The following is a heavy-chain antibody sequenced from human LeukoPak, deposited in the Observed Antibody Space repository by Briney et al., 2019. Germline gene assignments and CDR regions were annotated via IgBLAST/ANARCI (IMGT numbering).Heavy chain of an antibody. D-gene: IGHD2-15*01. CDR2: ISGSGGST. CDR3: AKVPGLVVAAINTDY. Sequence: GGSLRLSCAASGFTFSSYAMSWVRQAPGKGLEWVSAISGSGGSTYYADSVKGRFTISRDNSKNTLYLQMNSLRAEDTAVYYCAKVPGLVVAAINTDYWGQGTLVTVSS. V-gene: IGHV3-23*01. J-gene: IGHJ4*02. CDR1: GFTFSSYA.